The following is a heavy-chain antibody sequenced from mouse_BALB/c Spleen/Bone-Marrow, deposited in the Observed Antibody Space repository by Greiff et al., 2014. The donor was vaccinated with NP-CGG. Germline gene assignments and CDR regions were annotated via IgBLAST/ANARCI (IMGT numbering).Heavy chain of an antibody. CDR1: GYTFTDYN. Sequence: VQLQQSGPELARPGASGKIFFQASGYTFTDYNIYWGKQSHGKSLEWIGYIYPYSGGTGYNQKFKSKATLTVDNSSTTAYMELRSLTSEDSAVYYCARGNWDFAYWGQGTLVTVST. J-gene: IGHJ3*01. V-gene: IGHV1S29*02. D-gene: IGHD4-1*01. CDR3: ARGNWDFAY. CDR2: IYPYSGGT.